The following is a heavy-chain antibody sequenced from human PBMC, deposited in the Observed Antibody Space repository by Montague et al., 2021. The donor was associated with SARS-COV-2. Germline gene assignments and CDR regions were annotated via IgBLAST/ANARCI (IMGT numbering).Heavy chain of an antibody. CDR1: GFSLSTSGVG. J-gene: IGHJ5*02. V-gene: IGHV2-5*02. D-gene: IGHD6-13*01. CDR3: AHRPSIVAAGTFRFDP. Sequence: PALVKPTQTLTLTCTFSGFSLSTSGVGVGWIRQPPGKALEWLALIYWDDDKRYSPSLKSRLTITKDTSKNQVVLTMTNMDPVDTATYYCAHRPSIVAAGTFRFDPWGQGTLVTVSS. CDR2: IYWDDDK.